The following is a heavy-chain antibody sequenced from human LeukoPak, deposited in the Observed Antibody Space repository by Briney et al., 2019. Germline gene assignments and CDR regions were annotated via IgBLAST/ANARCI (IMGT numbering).Heavy chain of an antibody. CDR1: GFTSSSYG. Sequence: GRSLRLSCAASGFTSSSYGMHWVRQAPGKGLEWVAVISYDGSNKYYADSVKGRFTISRDNSKNTLYLQMNSLRAEDTAVYYCAKGAVLDIVVVPAASTYGMDVWGQGTTVTVSS. V-gene: IGHV3-30*18. D-gene: IGHD2-2*01. CDR2: ISYDGSNK. J-gene: IGHJ6*02. CDR3: AKGAVLDIVVVPAASTYGMDV.